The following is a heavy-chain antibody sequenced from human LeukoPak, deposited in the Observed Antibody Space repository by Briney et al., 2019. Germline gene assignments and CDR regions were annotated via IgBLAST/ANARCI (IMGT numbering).Heavy chain of an antibody. CDR2: IFHSGTT. Sequence: SETLSLTCTVSGGSISSSTNYWGWVRQPPGKGLECIGSIFHSGTTYYNPSLESRVTISVDTSKNQFSLKLSSVTAADTAVYYCARHEEEDGYNAKTFDYWGQGTLVTVSS. CDR1: GGSISSSTNY. D-gene: IGHD5-24*01. V-gene: IGHV4-39*01. CDR3: ARHEEEDGYNAKTFDY. J-gene: IGHJ4*02.